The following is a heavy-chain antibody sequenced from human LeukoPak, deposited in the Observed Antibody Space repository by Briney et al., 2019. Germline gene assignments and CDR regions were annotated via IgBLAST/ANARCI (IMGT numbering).Heavy chain of an antibody. CDR1: GFTFSNAW. J-gene: IGHJ4*02. Sequence: GGSLRLSCAASGFTFSNAWMSWVRQAPGKGLEWVGRIKSKTDGGTTDYAAPVKGRFTISRDDSKNTLYLQMNSLKTEDTAVYYCTTESPGYSYGYDYWGQGTLVTVSS. CDR2: IKSKTDGGTT. CDR3: TTESPGYSYGYDY. V-gene: IGHV3-15*01. D-gene: IGHD5-18*01.